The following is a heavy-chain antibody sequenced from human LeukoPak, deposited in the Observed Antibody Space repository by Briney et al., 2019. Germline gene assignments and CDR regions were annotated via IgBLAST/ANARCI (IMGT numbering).Heavy chain of an antibody. CDR1: GGTFSSYA. Sequence: SVKVSCKASGGTFSSYAISGVRQAPGQGREWMGRIIPILGITNYAPKFQGRVTITAEKSTTTAYMELSSLRSEDTAVYYCARKYYYDSSGYRPFDMWGQGTMVTVSS. D-gene: IGHD3-22*01. CDR3: ARKYYYDSSGYRPFDM. J-gene: IGHJ3*02. V-gene: IGHV1-69*04. CDR2: IIPILGIT.